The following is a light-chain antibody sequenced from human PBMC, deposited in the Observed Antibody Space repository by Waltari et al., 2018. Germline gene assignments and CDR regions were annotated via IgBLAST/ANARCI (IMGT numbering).Light chain of an antibody. V-gene: IGKV1-5*03. CDR3: QHEDT. Sequence: DIQMTQSPSTLSASVGDRVTITCRASQSISSWLAWYQQKPGKAPKLLIYKPSSLESGVPSRFSGSGSGTEFTLTISSLQPDDFATYYCQHEDTFGQGTKLEIK. J-gene: IGKJ2*01. CDR2: KPS. CDR1: QSISSW.